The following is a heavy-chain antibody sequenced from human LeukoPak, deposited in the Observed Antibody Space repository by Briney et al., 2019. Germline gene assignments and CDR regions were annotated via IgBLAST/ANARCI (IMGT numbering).Heavy chain of an antibody. CDR2: INPNSGGT. Sequence: VASVKVSCKASGYTFTGYYMHWVRQAPGQGLEWMGWINPNSGGTNYAQKFQGRVTMTRDTSISTAYMELSRLRSDDTAVYYCARVEGRIAAAGSYRPEKIFDYWGQGTLVTVSS. D-gene: IGHD6-13*01. J-gene: IGHJ4*02. V-gene: IGHV1-2*02. CDR3: ARVEGRIAAAGSYRPEKIFDY. CDR1: GYTFTGYY.